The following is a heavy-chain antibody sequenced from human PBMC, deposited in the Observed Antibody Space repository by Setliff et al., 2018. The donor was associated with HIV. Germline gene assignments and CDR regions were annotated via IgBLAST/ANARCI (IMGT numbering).Heavy chain of an antibody. J-gene: IGHJ2*01. CDR1: GFTFDSNA. V-gene: IGHV3-23*01. CDR3: AKRAYYGNNSRFWYFDL. D-gene: IGHD3-16*01. CDR2: ISVTGGTT. Sequence: GESLKISCAASGFTFDSNAMTWVRQAPGKGLEWVSSISVTGGTTYYADSVKGRFTISRDNSKNTMYLQMNSLRDEDTAVYYCAKRAYYGNNSRFWYFDLWGRGSLVTVSS.